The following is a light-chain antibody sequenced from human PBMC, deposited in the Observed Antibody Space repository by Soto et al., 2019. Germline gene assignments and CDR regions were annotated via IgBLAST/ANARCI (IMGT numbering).Light chain of an antibody. CDR1: QSIGTY. Sequence: DIQMTQSPSSLSASVGDRVTITCLASQSIGTYLDWYQYKPGKAPKVVIYAVSSLQAGVPSRFSGSGSRTDSTLTVSSLQPQDSATYYCQQSYVTPVNFGGGTKVDI. CDR2: AVS. V-gene: IGKV1-39*01. J-gene: IGKJ4*01. CDR3: QQSYVTPVN.